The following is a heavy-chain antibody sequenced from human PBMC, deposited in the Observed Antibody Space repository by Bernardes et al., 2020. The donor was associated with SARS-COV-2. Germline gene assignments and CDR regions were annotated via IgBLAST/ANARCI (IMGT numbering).Heavy chain of an antibody. J-gene: IGHJ4*02. D-gene: IGHD3-10*01. CDR2: IRAYNGNT. CDR3: AREGAGGFDY. Sequence: IRAYNGNTNYAQNLQGRVTMTRDTSISTAYMELSRLRSDDTAVYYCAREGAGGFDYWGQGTLVTVSS. V-gene: IGHV1-18*01.